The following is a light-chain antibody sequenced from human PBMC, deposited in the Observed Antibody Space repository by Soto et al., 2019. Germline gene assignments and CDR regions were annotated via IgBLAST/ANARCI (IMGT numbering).Light chain of an antibody. J-gene: IGKJ1*01. CDR1: HSFSSY. Sequence: EIVLTQSPATLSLSPGERATLSCRASHSFSSYLPWYQQKPGQAPRILIYDASNRATGIPARFGGSGSGTDFTLTISRLEPLDFAVYYCQQYGSSGTFGQGTKVDI. CDR3: QQYGSSGT. CDR2: DAS. V-gene: IGKV3-11*01.